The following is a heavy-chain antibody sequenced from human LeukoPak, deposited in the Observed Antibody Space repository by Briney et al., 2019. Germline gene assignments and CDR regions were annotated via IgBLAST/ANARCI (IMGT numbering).Heavy chain of an antibody. Sequence: SVKVSCKASGGTFSSYAISWVRQAPGRGLEWMGGIIPIFGTANYAQKFQGRVTITTDESTSTAYMELSSLRSEDTAVYYCAVGVQGYFDYWGQGTLVTVSS. J-gene: IGHJ4*02. D-gene: IGHD3-10*01. V-gene: IGHV1-69*05. CDR3: AVGVQGYFDY. CDR2: IIPIFGTA. CDR1: GGTFSSYA.